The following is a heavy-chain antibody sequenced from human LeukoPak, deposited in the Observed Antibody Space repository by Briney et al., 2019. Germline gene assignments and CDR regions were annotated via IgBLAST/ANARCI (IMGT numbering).Heavy chain of an antibody. D-gene: IGHD2-15*01. CDR2: ISGSGGST. CDR1: GFTFSSYA. CDR3: AKARIRSKGFDY. J-gene: IGHJ4*02. V-gene: IGHV3-23*01. Sequence: GGSLRLSCAASGFTFSSYAMGWVRRAPGKGLEWVSAISGSGGSTYYADSVKGRFTISRDNSKNTLYLQRNSLRAEDTAVYYCAKARIRSKGFDYWGQRTLVTVSS.